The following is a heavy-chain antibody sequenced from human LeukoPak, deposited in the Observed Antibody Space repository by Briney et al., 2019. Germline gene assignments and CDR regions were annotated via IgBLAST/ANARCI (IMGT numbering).Heavy chain of an antibody. V-gene: IGHV4-39*07. Sequence: PGGSLRLSCAASGFTFSRYSMNWVRQPPGKGLEWIGSVYYSGNTYYNSSLKSRVTISVDTSKNQFSLKLSSVTAADTAIYYCTREYGFMTTVFHAFDIWGQGTMVTVSS. D-gene: IGHD4-17*01. CDR1: GFTFSRYS. CDR2: VYYSGNT. CDR3: TREYGFMTTVFHAFDI. J-gene: IGHJ3*02.